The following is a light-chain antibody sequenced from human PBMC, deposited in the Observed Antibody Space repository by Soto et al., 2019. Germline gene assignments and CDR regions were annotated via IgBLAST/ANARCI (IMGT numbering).Light chain of an antibody. CDR3: SSYTSSSTLLV. J-gene: IGLJ1*01. CDR2: EVS. V-gene: IGLV2-14*01. CDR1: TSDVGGYNY. Sequence: QSVLTQPASVSGSPGQSITISCTGTTSDVGGYNYVSWYQQHPGTAPKLMIHEVSNRPSGVSNRFSGSKSGNTASLTISGLQAEDDGDYYCSSYTSSSTLLVFGTGTKLTVL.